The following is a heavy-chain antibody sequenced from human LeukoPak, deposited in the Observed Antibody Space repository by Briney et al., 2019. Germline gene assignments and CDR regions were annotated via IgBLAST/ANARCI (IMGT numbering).Heavy chain of an antibody. CDR2: ISGSGGST. Sequence: GGSLRLSCAASGFTFSSYAMSWVRQATGKGLEWVSAISGSGGSTYYADSVKGRFTISRDNSKNTLYLQMNSLRAEDTAVYYCAKAGARVIGWGTNHDAFDIWGQGTMVTVSS. CDR1: GFTFSSYA. D-gene: IGHD1-7*01. V-gene: IGHV3-23*01. J-gene: IGHJ3*02. CDR3: AKAGARVIGWGTNHDAFDI.